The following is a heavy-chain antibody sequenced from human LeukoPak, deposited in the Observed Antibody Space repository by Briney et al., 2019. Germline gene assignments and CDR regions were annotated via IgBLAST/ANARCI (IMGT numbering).Heavy chain of an antibody. CDR3: ARDLGTAGPYPIGGGPDY. Sequence: GRSLRLSCAASGFTFSSYGMHWVRQAPGKGLEWVAVIWYDGSNKYYADSVKGRFTISRDNSKNTLYLQMSSLRAEDTAVYYCARDLGTAGPYPIGGGPDYWRQGTLVTVSS. D-gene: IGHD1-1*01. V-gene: IGHV3-33*01. CDR1: GFTFSSYG. J-gene: IGHJ4*02. CDR2: IWYDGSNK.